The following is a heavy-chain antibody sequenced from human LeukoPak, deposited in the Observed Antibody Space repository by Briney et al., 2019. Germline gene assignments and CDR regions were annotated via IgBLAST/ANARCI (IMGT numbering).Heavy chain of an antibody. D-gene: IGHD5-12*01. CDR3: ARDRRGGYLRFYYYYGMDV. CDR1: GFTVSSNY. V-gene: IGHV3-53*01. CDR2: IYSGGST. Sequence: PGGSLRLSCAASGFTVSSNYMSWVRQAPGKGLEWVSVIYSGGSTYYADSVKGRFTISRDNSKNTLYLQMNSLRAEDTAVYYCARDRRGGYLRFYYYYGMDVWGQGTTVTVSS. J-gene: IGHJ6*02.